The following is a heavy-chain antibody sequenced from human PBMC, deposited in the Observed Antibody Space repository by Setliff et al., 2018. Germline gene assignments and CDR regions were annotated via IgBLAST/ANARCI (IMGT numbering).Heavy chain of an antibody. CDR3: ARTGTYRYFDY. CDR1: SGSVSTNSYY. CDR2: TYYSGNT. Sequence: PSETLSLTCTVSSGSVSTNSYYWGWIRQPSGKGLEWIGSTYYSGNTYYNPSLKSRVTISVDTSKNQFSLKLTSVTAADTAVYYCARTGTYRYFDYWGQGTRVTVSS. J-gene: IGHJ4*02. V-gene: IGHV4-39*01. D-gene: IGHD1-1*01.